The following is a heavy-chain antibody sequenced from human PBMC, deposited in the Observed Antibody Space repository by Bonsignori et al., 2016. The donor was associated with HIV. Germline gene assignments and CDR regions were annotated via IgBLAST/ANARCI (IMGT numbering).Heavy chain of an antibody. V-gene: IGHV1-2*02. J-gene: IGHJ4*02. CDR2: INPNSGGT. D-gene: IGHD1-14*01. CDR3: ARFPRRGPYYFDY. Sequence: WVRQAPGQGLEWMGWINPNSGGTNYAQKFQGRVTMTRDTSISTAYMELSRLRSDDTAVYYCARFPRRGPYYFDYWGQGTLVTVSS.